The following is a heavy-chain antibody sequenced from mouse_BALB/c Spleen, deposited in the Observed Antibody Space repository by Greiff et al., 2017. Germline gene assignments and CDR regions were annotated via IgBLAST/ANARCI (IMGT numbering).Heavy chain of an antibody. V-gene: IGHV1-18*01. Sequence: DVKLQESGPELVKPGASVKIPCKASGYTFTDYNMDWVKQSHGKSLEWIGDINPNNGGTIYNQKFKGKATLTVDKSSSTAYMELRSLTSEDTAVYYCARGVYYYGSSYKDWFAYWGQGTLVTVSA. CDR3: ARGVYYYGSSYKDWFAY. CDR2: INPNNGGT. D-gene: IGHD1-1*01. CDR1: GYTFTDYN. J-gene: IGHJ3*01.